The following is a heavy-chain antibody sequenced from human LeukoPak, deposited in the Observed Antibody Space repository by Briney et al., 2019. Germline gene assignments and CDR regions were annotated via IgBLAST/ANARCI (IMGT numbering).Heavy chain of an antibody. J-gene: IGHJ4*02. Sequence: PEASVKVSCKTSGYTFTSYYIHWLRQAPGQRFEWMGWSDPKSGATKYEHFQGRVTMTRDTSISTAYMELSRLTSDDTAVYYCARGNFYDNKGYSPELRYWGQGTLVTVSS. D-gene: IGHD3-10*01. CDR3: ARGNFYDNKGYSPELRY. CDR2: SDPKSGAT. V-gene: IGHV1-2*02. CDR1: GYTFTSYY.